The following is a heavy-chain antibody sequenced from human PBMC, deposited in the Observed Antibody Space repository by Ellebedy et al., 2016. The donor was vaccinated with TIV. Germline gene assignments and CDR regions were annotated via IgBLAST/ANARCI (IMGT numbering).Heavy chain of an antibody. CDR2: ISAYNGNT. J-gene: IGHJ6*03. CDR1: GYTFTSYG. V-gene: IGHV1-18*01. Sequence: ASVKVSXXASGYTFTSYGISWVRQAPGQGLEWMGWISAYNGNTNYAQKLQGRVTMTTDTSTSTAYMELRSLRSDDTAVYYCARAGRYPGYYYMDVWGKGTTVTVSS. CDR3: ARAGRYPGYYYMDV. D-gene: IGHD3-10*01.